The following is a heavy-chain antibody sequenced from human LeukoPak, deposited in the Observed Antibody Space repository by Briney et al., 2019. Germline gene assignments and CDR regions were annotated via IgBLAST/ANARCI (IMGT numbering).Heavy chain of an antibody. J-gene: IGHJ4*02. V-gene: IGHV3-53*01. CDR3: AKDEATSGGGLAS. CDR1: GFTVSGTH. Sequence: PGGSLRLSCAASGFTVSGTHMSWVRQAPGEGLEWVSAMYTGGTTYYVDSVKGRFTISRDNSRYTLFLHMNSLRADDTAVYYCAKDEATSGGGLASWGQGTLVTVSS. D-gene: IGHD3-16*01. CDR2: MYTGGTT.